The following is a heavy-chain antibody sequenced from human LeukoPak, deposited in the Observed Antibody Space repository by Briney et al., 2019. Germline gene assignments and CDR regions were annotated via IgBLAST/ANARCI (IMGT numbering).Heavy chain of an antibody. CDR2: ISYDGSNK. D-gene: IGHD3-3*01. CDR3: LTYDFWSGYQNPDNDY. CDR1: GFTFSGYA. Sequence: GGSLRLSCAASGFTFSGYAMHWVRQAPGKGLEWVAVISYDGSNKYYADSVKGRFTISRDNSKNTLYLQMNSLRAEDTAVYYCLTYDFWSGYQNPDNDYWGQGTLVTVSS. J-gene: IGHJ4*02. V-gene: IGHV3-30*04.